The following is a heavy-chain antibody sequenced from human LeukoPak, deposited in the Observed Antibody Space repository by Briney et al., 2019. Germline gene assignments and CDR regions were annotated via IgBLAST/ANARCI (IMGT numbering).Heavy chain of an antibody. CDR2: IKQDGSEK. D-gene: IGHD5-12*01. J-gene: IGHJ6*03. CDR3: ARDYSDYELGYYYYMDV. Sequence: GGSLRLSCAASGFTFSRYWMSWVRQAPGKGLEWVANIKQDGSEKYYVDSVRGRFTISRDNAKNSLYLQMNSLRAEDTAVYYCARDYSDYELGYYYYMDVWGKGTTVTVSS. V-gene: IGHV3-7*01. CDR1: GFTFSRYW.